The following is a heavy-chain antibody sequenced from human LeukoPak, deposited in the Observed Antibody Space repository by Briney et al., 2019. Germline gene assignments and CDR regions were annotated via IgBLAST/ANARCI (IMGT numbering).Heavy chain of an antibody. J-gene: IGHJ4*02. CDR2: IYTSGST. D-gene: IGHD6-13*01. V-gene: IGHV4-61*02. Sequence: PSQTLSLTCTVSGGSISSGSYYWSWIRQPAGKGLEWIGRIYTSGSTNYNPSLKSRVTISVDTSKNQFSLKLSSATAADTAVYYCARETHDRPSSSWAPFDYWGQGTLVTVSS. CDR3: ARETHDRPSSSWAPFDY. CDR1: GGSISSGSYY.